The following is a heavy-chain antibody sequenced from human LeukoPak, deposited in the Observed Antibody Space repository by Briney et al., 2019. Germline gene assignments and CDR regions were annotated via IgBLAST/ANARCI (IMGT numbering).Heavy chain of an antibody. CDR1: GGSISSYY. J-gene: IGHJ6*02. CDR3: ARDQGYGLNYYYYYGMDV. V-gene: IGHV4-59*12. D-gene: IGHD5-12*01. CDR2: IYYSGST. Sequence: SETLSLACTVSGGSISSYYWSWIRQPPGKGLEWIGYIYYSGSTNYNPSLKSRVTISVDTSKNQFSLKLSSVTAADTAVYYCARDQGYGLNYYYYYGMDVWGQGTTVTVSS.